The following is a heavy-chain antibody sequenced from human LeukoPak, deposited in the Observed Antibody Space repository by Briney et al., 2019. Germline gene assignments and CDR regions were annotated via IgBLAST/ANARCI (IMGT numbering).Heavy chain of an antibody. CDR1: GFSFSDHY. Sequence: GGSLRLSCEASGFSFSDHYMDWVRQAPGKGLEWIGRTRNKANSYTTQYAASVQGRFTISRDDSKDSMYLQMNSLRTEDTAVYYCGRVGGTTWGKSYLDYWGQGTLVTVSS. CDR2: TRNKANSYTT. D-gene: IGHD1-7*01. CDR3: GRVGGTTWGKSYLDY. J-gene: IGHJ4*02. V-gene: IGHV3-72*01.